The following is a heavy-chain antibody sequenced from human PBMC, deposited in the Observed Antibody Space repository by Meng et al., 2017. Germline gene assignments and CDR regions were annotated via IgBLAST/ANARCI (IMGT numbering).Heavy chain of an antibody. CDR2: INPNSGGT. V-gene: IGHV1-2*06. Sequence: KGSCKASGYTFTGYYMHWVRQAPGQGLEWMGRINPNSGGTNYAQKFQGRVTMTRDTSISTAYMELSRLRSDDTAVYYCARVYQGYSSGWNYFDYWGQGTLVTVSS. CDR3: ARVYQGYSSGWNYFDY. CDR1: GYTFTGYY. D-gene: IGHD6-19*01. J-gene: IGHJ4*02.